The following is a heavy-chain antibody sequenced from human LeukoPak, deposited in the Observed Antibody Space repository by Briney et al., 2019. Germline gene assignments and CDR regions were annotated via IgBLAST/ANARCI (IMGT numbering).Heavy chain of an antibody. CDR3: AADLGFRSGYHLFDQK. Sequence: ASVKVSCKASGFTFTSSAVQWVRQARGQRLEWIGWIVVGSGNTNYAQKFQERVTITRDMSTSTAYMELSSLRSEDTAVYYCAADLGFRSGYHLFDQKWGQGTLVTVSS. D-gene: IGHD3-22*01. V-gene: IGHV1-58*01. CDR2: IVVGSGNT. CDR1: GFTFTSSA. J-gene: IGHJ4*02.